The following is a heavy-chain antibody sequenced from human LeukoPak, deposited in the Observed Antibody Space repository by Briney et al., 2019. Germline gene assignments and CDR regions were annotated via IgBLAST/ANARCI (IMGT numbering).Heavy chain of an antibody. CDR1: GYTFTNFG. Sequence: ASVKVSCKASGYTFTNFGISWVRQAPGQGREWMGWISHYNGNTNYAQKLQGRVTMTTDTSTTTAYMQLRSLRSDDTAVYYCARDLDIVVVATISRHYGLDVWGQGTTVIVSS. CDR2: ISHYNGNT. V-gene: IGHV1-18*01. J-gene: IGHJ6*02. D-gene: IGHD2-2*01. CDR3: ARDLDIVVVATISRHYGLDV.